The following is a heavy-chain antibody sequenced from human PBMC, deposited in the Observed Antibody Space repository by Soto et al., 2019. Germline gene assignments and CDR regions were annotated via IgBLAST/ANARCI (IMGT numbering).Heavy chain of an antibody. CDR1: GFIFSSFW. Sequence: EVRLEESGGGFVQPGGSLRVSCSGSGFIFSSFWMHWVRQGPGKGLEWVSRINGDGASLAYADSVKGRFSISRDNVKNTLPLQMTRMGAYDTAGYLCAGGGSLALDAGGRGPTVPVSS. CDR2: INGDGASL. D-gene: IGHD2-21*01. V-gene: IGHV3-74*03. J-gene: IGHJ6*02. CDR3: AGGGSLALDA.